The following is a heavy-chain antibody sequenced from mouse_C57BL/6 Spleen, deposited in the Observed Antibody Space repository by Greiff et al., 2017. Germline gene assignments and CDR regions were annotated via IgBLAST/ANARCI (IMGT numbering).Heavy chain of an antibody. Sequence: QVQLQQPGAELVRPGSSVKLSCKASGYTFTSYWMDWVKPRPGQGLEWIGNIYPSDSETHYNQKFKDKATLTVDKSSSTAYMQLSSLTSEDSAVYYCAREGSTFVYFDDWGQGTTLTVSS. CDR2: IYPSDSET. CDR3: AREGSTFVYFDD. J-gene: IGHJ2*01. CDR1: GYTFTSYW. V-gene: IGHV1-61*01. D-gene: IGHD2-1*01.